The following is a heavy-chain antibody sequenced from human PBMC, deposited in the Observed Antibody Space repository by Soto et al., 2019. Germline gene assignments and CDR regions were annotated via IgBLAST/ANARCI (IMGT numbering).Heavy chain of an antibody. CDR3: ARGRYCSSTSCYAPYYYYYYMDV. CDR1: GGSISSYY. V-gene: IGHV4-59*08. Sequence: SETLSLTCTVSGGSISSYYWSWIRQPPGKGLEWIGYIYYSGSTNYNPSLKSRVTISVDTSKNQFSLKLSSVTAADTAVYYCARGRYCSSTSCYAPYYYYYYMDVWGKGTTVTVSS. D-gene: IGHD2-2*01. CDR2: IYYSGST. J-gene: IGHJ6*03.